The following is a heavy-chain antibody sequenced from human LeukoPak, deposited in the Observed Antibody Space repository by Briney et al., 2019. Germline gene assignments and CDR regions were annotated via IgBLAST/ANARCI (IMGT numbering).Heavy chain of an antibody. CDR1: GGTSSSYA. Sequence: SVKVSCKASGGTSSSYAISWVRQAPGQGLEWMGRIIPILGIANYAQKFQGRVTITADKSTSTAYMELSSLRSEDTAVYYCARDLDYYDSSENYWGQGTLVTVSS. J-gene: IGHJ4*02. V-gene: IGHV1-69*04. D-gene: IGHD3-22*01. CDR3: ARDLDYYDSSENY. CDR2: IIPILGIA.